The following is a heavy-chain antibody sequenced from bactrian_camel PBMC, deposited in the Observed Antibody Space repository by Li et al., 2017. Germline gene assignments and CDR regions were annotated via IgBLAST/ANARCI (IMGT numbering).Heavy chain of an antibody. CDR3: AAGWSYGVGTLLRRHYPY. CDR2: IESGGTNT. CDR1: GFTFRDTR. J-gene: IGHJ4*01. Sequence: HVQLVESGGDLVQPGGSLRLSCATFGFTFRDTRMAWVRQAQGKGLEWVSGIESGGTNTHYVDSVTGRFTISQDNAKKTTYLQMDHLRTEDTAIYYCAAGWSYGVGTLLRRHYPYWGQGTQVTVS. D-gene: IGHD5*01. V-gene: IGHV3S1*01.